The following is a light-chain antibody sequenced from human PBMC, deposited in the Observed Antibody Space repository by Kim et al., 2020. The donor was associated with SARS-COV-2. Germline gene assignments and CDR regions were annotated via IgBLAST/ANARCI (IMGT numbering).Light chain of an antibody. Sequence: GQRVSISCSGGSANIGRNYVHRYQQVPGTAPKLLIYKNDQRPSGVPDRFSGSKSGTSASLAISGLRSEDESDYYCSAWDDSLSGVVFGGGTQLTVL. J-gene: IGLJ2*01. CDR1: SANIGRNY. CDR3: SAWDDSLSGVV. V-gene: IGLV1-47*01. CDR2: KND.